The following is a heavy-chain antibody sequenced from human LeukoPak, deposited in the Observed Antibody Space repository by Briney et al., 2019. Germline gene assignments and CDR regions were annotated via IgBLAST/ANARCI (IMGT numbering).Heavy chain of an antibody. CDR3: AKAYSNYEKYYYYYYMDV. V-gene: IGHV1-46*01. CDR1: GYTFTSYY. CDR2: INPSGGST. J-gene: IGHJ6*03. Sequence: ASVKVCCKASGYTFTSYYMHWVRQAPGQGLEWMGIINPSGGSTSYAQKFQGRVTMTRDTSTSTVYMELSSLRSEDTAVYYCAKAYSNYEKYYYYYYMDVWGKGTTVTVSS. D-gene: IGHD4-11*01.